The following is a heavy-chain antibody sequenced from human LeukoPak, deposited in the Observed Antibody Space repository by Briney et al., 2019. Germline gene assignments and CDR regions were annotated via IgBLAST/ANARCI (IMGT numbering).Heavy chain of an antibody. V-gene: IGHV3-9*01. J-gene: IGHJ6*03. CDR1: GFTFDDYA. Sequence: GGSLRLSCAASGFTFDDYAMHWVRQAPGKGLEWVSGIGWNNGAIGYADSVKGRFTISRDNAKNSLYLQMNSLRAEDTAVYYCAKEVPAAGTSDYYYYMDVWGKGTTVTVSS. CDR3: AKEVPAAGTSDYYYYMDV. CDR2: IGWNNGAI. D-gene: IGHD2-2*01.